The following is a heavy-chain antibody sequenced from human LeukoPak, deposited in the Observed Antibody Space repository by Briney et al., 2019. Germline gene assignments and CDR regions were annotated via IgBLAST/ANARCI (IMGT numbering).Heavy chain of an antibody. CDR1: RFTFSSYG. V-gene: IGHV3-30*02. CDR2: IPYDGNNK. Sequence: GGSLRLSCAASRFTFSSYGMHWVRQAPGKGLEWVAFIPYDGNNKYYADSVKGRFTISRDNSKNTLFLQMNSLRAEDTAVYFCVKDGDNSGSYLVFWGQGTLVTVSS. J-gene: IGHJ4*02. D-gene: IGHD1-26*01. CDR3: VKDGDNSGSYLVF.